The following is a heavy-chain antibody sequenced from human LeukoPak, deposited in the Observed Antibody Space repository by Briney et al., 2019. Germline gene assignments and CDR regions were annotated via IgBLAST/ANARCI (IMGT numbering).Heavy chain of an antibody. D-gene: IGHD4-17*01. CDR2: INSAGST. Sequence: GGSLRLSCAASGFTFSSYAMSWVRQAPGKGLEWVSAINSAGSTYYGDSVRGRFTISRDNSKNVLYLQMNSLRAEDTALYYCAKDRNTVATAPFDYWGQGTLVTVSS. CDR3: AKDRNTVATAPFDY. J-gene: IGHJ4*02. V-gene: IGHV3-23*01. CDR1: GFTFSSYA.